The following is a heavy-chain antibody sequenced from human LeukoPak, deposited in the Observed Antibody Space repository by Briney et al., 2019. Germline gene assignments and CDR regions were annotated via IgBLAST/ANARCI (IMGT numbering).Heavy chain of an antibody. V-gene: IGHV4-59*01. CDR1: GGSISSYY. Sequence: SETLSLTCTVSGGSISSYYWSWIRQPPGKGLEWIGYIYYSGSTNYNPSLKSRVTISVDTSKNQFSLKLSSVTAAGTAVYYCARVTSEDYGGNSGVAFDIWGQGTMVTVSS. J-gene: IGHJ3*02. CDR3: ARVTSEDYGGNSGVAFDI. CDR2: IYYSGST. D-gene: IGHD4-23*01.